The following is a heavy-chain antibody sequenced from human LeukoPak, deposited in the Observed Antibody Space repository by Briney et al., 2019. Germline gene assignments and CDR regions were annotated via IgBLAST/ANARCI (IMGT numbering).Heavy chain of an antibody. CDR3: ARQLNDIFGRVAWFDP. J-gene: IGHJ5*02. Sequence: PSETLSLTCTVSGGSISSYYWSWIRQPPGKGLEWIGYIYYSGSTNYNPSLKSRVTISVDTSKNQFSLKLSSVTAADTAVYYCARQLNDIFGRVAWFDPWGQGTLVTVSS. CDR2: IYYSGST. V-gene: IGHV4-59*08. D-gene: IGHD3-9*01. CDR1: GGSISSYY.